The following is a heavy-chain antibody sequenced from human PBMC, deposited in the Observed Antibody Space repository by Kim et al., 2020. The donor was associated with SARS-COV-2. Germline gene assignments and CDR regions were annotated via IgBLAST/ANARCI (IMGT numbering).Heavy chain of an antibody. V-gene: IGHV3-30*18. J-gene: IGHJ4*02. CDR3: AKDGSYYFDY. Sequence: GGSLRLSCAASGFTFSSYGMHWVRQAPGKGLEWVAVISYDGSNKYYADSVKGRFTISRDNSKNTLYLQMNSLRAEDTAVYYCAKDGSYYFDYWGQGTLVTVSS. CDR2: ISYDGSNK. CDR1: GFTFSSYG.